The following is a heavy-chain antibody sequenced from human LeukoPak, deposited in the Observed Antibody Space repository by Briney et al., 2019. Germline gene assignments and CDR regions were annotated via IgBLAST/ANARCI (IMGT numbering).Heavy chain of an antibody. Sequence: SETLSLTCTVSGGSISSHYWSWIRQPPGKGLEWIGYIYYSGSANYNPSLKRRVTISVDTSKNQFSLKLSSVTAADTAVYYCARQAYSYCSSTSCYPDYYYYYYMDVWGKGSTVTVSS. CDR2: IYYSGSA. CDR3: ARQAYSYCSSTSCYPDYYYYYYMDV. D-gene: IGHD2-2*01. V-gene: IGHV4-59*11. CDR1: GGSISSHY. J-gene: IGHJ6*03.